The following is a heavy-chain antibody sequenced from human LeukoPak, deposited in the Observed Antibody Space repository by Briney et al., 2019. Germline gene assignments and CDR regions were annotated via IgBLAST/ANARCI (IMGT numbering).Heavy chain of an antibody. Sequence: GGSLRLSCVVSGISLSNYAMTWVRQAPGKGLEWVSYVSERGGSTTYADSVKGRFTISRDTSLNTLYLQMNNLRAEDTAVYFCAKRGVVIRGILVIGYHQEAYHYDFWGQGVLVTVSS. CDR3: AKRGVVIRGILVIGYHQEAYHYDF. D-gene: IGHD3-10*01. CDR1: GISLSNYA. V-gene: IGHV3-23*01. J-gene: IGHJ4*02. CDR2: VSERGGST.